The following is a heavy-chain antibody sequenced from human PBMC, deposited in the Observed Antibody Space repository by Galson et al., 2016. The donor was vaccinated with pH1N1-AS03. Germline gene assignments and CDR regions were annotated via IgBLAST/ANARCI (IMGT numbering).Heavy chain of an antibody. CDR1: GDSVSSNSAA. V-gene: IGHV6-1*01. D-gene: IGHD1-1*01. Sequence: CAISGDSVSSNSAAWNWIRLSPSRGLEWLGRTYYRSRWKNDYAVSVKSRIIINPDTSKNQFSLQLNSVTPEDTAIYYRAGMQLGALHFWGRGTLVTVSS. J-gene: IGHJ4*02. CDR3: AGMQLGALHF. CDR2: TYYRSRWKN.